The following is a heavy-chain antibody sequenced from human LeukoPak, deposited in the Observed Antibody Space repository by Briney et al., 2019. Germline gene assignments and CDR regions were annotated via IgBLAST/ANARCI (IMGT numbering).Heavy chain of an antibody. CDR1: GFTFSSYS. V-gene: IGHV3-48*01. CDR2: ISTSGGTI. CDR3: ARGDGTTSNWFDP. J-gene: IGHJ5*02. D-gene: IGHD1/OR15-1a*01. Sequence: GGSLRLSCAASGFTFSSYSMNWVRQAPGKGLEWVSYISTSGGTIYSADSVKGRFTISRDNAKNSLYLQMNNLRSEDTAVYYCARGDGTTSNWFDPWGQGTLVTVSS.